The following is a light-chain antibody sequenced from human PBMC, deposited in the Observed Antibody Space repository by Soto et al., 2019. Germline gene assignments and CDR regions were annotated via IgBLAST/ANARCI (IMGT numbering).Light chain of an antibody. V-gene: IGKV3-11*01. CDR3: QQRSNWPPYT. Sequence: EIVLTQSPATLSLSPGERATLSCRASQSVSSYLAWYQQKPGQAPRLLIYDASNRATGIPARFSGSGSGTDFTLTISSLEPEDFAVYYGQQRSNWPPYTFGQGTKLEIE. J-gene: IGKJ2*01. CDR1: QSVSSY. CDR2: DAS.